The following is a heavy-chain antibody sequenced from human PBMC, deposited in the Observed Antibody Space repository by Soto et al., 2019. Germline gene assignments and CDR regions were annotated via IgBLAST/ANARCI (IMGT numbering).Heavy chain of an antibody. V-gene: IGHV1-46*01. CDR2: IHPGGGQT. D-gene: IGHD2-15*01. CDR1: GYTLTMFY. CDR3: ARSDCSGGSCSIDPLDY. J-gene: IGHJ4*02. Sequence: ASVKVACKTSGYTLTMFYVHWVRQAHGQGLEWMGRIHPGGGQTIYSQKFQDRVAVSRDTSTNTVYMELSNLRSDDTAVYYCARSDCSGGSCSIDPLDYWGQGTLVTVSS.